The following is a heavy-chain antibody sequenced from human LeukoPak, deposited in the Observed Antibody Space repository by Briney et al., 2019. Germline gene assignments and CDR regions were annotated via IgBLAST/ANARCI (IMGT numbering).Heavy chain of an antibody. CDR2: IYYSGST. CDR1: RGSISSYY. J-gene: IGHJ4*02. V-gene: IGHV4-59*01. Sequence: SETLSLTCTVSRGSISSYYWSWIRQPPGKGLEWIGYIYYSGSTNYNPSLKSRVTISVDTSKNQFSLKLSSVTAADTAVYYCARLREFGGVIVSNLLEEYYFDYWGQGTLVTVSS. CDR3: ARLREFGGVIVSNLLEEYYFDY. D-gene: IGHD3-16*02.